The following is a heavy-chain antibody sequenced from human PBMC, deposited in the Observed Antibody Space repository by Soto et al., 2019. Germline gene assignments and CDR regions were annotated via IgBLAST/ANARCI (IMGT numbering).Heavy chain of an antibody. CDR1: GGSISSSSYY. D-gene: IGHD3-10*01. J-gene: IGHJ2*01. V-gene: IGHV4-39*01. CDR3: APAPYYYGSGAFDL. Sequence: QLQLQESGPGLVKPSETLSLTCTVSGGSISSSSYYWGWIRQPPGKGLEWIGSIYYSGSTYYNPSRKSRVTISVDTSKNQFSLKLSSVTAADTAVYYCAPAPYYYGSGAFDLWGRGTLVTVSS. CDR2: IYYSGST.